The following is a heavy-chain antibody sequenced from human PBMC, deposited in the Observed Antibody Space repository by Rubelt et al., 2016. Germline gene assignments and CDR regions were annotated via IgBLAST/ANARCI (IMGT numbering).Heavy chain of an antibody. Sequence: QVQLQQWGAGLLKPSETLSLTCAVYGGSFSGYYWSWIRQPPGKGLEWIGEINHSGSTNYNPSLKSRGTISVDTSKNQFSRKLGSVTAADTAVYYCARTGVGYCSGGSCYYYYGMDVWGQGTTVTVSS. CDR2: INHSGST. CDR3: ARTGVGYCSGGSCYYYYGMDV. CDR1: GGSFSGYY. V-gene: IGHV4-34*01. D-gene: IGHD2-15*01. J-gene: IGHJ6*02.